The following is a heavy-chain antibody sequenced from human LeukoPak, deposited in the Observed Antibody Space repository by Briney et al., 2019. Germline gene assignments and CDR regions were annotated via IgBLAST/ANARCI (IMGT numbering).Heavy chain of an antibody. Sequence: GGSLRLSCAASGFTFSSYAMSWVRQAQGKGLEWVSAIRKSGDTTYYANSVKGRFTISRDNSKNTLNLQMNSLRADDTAVYYCAKDLNVVVPAYYMDVWGKGTTVTVSS. D-gene: IGHD2-2*01. CDR2: IRKSGDTT. CDR3: AKDLNVVVPAYYMDV. CDR1: GFTFSSYA. J-gene: IGHJ6*03. V-gene: IGHV3-23*01.